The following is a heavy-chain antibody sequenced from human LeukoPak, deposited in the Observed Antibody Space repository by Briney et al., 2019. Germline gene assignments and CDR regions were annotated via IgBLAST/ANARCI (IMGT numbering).Heavy chain of an antibody. V-gene: IGHV3-33*01. J-gene: IGHJ4*02. CDR1: GFTFSSYG. Sequence: PGRSLRLSCAASGFTFSSYGMHRVRQAPGKGLEWVAVIWYDGSNKYYADSVKGRFTISRDNSKNTLYLQMNSLRAEDTAVYYCASGGGNVHDYWGQGSLVTVSS. CDR2: IWYDGSNK. D-gene: IGHD3-16*01. CDR3: ASGGGNVHDY.